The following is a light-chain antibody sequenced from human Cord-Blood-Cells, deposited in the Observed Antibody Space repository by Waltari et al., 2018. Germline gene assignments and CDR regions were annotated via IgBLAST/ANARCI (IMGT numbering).Light chain of an antibody. Sequence: QSALTQPASVSGSPGQSITISCTGTSSDVGGYNYVSWYQQHPGKAPKLMIYEVSNRPSGVSNRFSGSKSGNTASLTISGLQAEDEADHYCSSYTSSSTLGYVFGTGTKVTVL. J-gene: IGLJ1*01. CDR2: EVS. CDR3: SSYTSSSTLGYV. V-gene: IGLV2-14*01. CDR1: SSDVGGYNY.